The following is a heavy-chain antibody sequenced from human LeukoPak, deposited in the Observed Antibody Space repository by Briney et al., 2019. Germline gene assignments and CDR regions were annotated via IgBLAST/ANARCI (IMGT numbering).Heavy chain of an antibody. CDR1: GFTFSSYW. Sequence: GGSLRLSCAASGFTFSSYWMHWVRQALGKGLVWVSRINSDGSSTSYAGSVKGRFTISRDNAKNTLYLQMNSLRAEDTAVYYCARDPMNHLPFDYWGQGTLVTVSS. D-gene: IGHD1-14*01. CDR3: ARDPMNHLPFDY. V-gene: IGHV3-74*01. CDR2: INSDGSST. J-gene: IGHJ4*02.